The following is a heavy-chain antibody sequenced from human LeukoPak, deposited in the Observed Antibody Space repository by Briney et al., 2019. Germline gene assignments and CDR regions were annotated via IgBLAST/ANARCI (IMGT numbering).Heavy chain of an antibody. CDR1: GYSVTEVA. V-gene: IGHV1-24*01. CDR3: ARGVATDRGFPPDY. D-gene: IGHD5-12*01. CDR2: FHPKDADV. J-gene: IGHJ4*02. Sequence: GASVKVSCKVSGYSVTEVAIHWVRQTPGEGLEWMGGFHPKDADVIYAQKFQGRVTMTQDTSTDTVYMELRSLRSDDTAVYYCARGVATDRGFPPDYWGQGTLVTVSS.